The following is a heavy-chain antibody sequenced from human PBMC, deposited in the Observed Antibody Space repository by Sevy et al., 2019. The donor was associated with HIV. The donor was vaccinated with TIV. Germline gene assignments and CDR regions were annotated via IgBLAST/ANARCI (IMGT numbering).Heavy chain of an antibody. D-gene: IGHD3-10*01. J-gene: IGHJ4*02. V-gene: IGHV3-21*01. CDR3: ARGRGAAGSEYYFDY. CDR1: GFTFSTYS. CDR2: ISTSSSYI. Sequence: GGSLRLSCAASGFTFSTYSMNWVRQAPGKGLEWLSSISTSSSYIYYADSVKGRFTISRDNAKYSLYLQMNGLRAEDTAVYYCARGRGAAGSEYYFDYWGQGTLVTVSS.